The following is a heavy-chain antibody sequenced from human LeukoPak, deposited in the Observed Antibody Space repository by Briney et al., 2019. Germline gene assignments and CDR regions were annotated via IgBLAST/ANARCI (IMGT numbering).Heavy chain of an antibody. CDR1: GGSLNNYH. J-gene: IGHJ4*02. Sequence: PSETLSLTCTVSGGSLNNYHWGWLRQPPGKGLEWIGYISYSGTTNYNPPLKRRVTISVDMSKSQFSLKLNSVTAADTAVYYCGRVTTGTVDHWGQGTLVTVSS. D-gene: IGHD1-1*01. CDR3: GRVTTGTVDH. V-gene: IGHV4-59*01. CDR2: ISYSGTT.